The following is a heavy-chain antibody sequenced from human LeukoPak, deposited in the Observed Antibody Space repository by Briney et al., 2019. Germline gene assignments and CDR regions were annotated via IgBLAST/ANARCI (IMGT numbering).Heavy chain of an antibody. J-gene: IGHJ4*02. D-gene: IGHD4-17*01. CDR1: DGSISSGTYY. Sequence: SETLSLTCTVSDGSISSGTYYWTWIRQPAGKGLEWIGRIFTTGSTNYNPSLKSRVTISVDTSKNQFSLKLISVTAADTAVYFCARSRYGDLYFDFWGQRTLVTVSS. V-gene: IGHV4-61*02. CDR3: ARSRYGDLYFDF. CDR2: IFTTGST.